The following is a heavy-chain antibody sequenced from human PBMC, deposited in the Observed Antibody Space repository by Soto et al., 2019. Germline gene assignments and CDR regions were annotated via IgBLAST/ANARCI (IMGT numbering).Heavy chain of an antibody. D-gene: IGHD6-13*01. CDR3: ARVPSSSYHYFDY. V-gene: IGHV3-66*01. CDR2: IYSAGSA. CDR1: GFTVSSYR. J-gene: IGHJ4*02. Sequence: EVQLVESGGGLVQPGGSLRLSCAASGFTVSSYRMSWVRQAPGKGLEWVSVIYSAGSADFADSVKGRFTISRDNSKNTLYLQMSSLSAEDTAVYYCARVPSSSYHYFDYWGQGTLVTVSS.